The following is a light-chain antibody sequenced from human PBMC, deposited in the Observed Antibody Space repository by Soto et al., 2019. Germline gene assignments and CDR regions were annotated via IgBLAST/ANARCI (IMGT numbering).Light chain of an antibody. CDR1: QSITQW. V-gene: IGKV1-5*01. J-gene: IGKJ2*01. CDR3: HQYNAYPYT. CDR2: DVS. Sequence: DIQMTQSPSTLSASVGDRVTMTCRASQSITQWLAWFQQKPVKAPNLLIYDVSSLESGVTSRFSGSRSGTEFPRTISSLQPDDLGNYFCHQYNAYPYTFGQGNKREIK.